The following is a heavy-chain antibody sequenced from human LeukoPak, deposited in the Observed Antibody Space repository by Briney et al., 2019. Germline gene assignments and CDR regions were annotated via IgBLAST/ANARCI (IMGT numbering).Heavy chain of an antibody. D-gene: IGHD3-9*01. J-gene: IGHJ4*02. CDR3: ARLARGERYYDISPLYYNGPPFDF. Sequence: GASVKVSCKASGYSLTGYYLHWLRQAPRQGLEWMGWMHPTSGGANFAQKFQGRVTVTRDTSLNTASLELSSMRSDDTAMYYCARLARGERYYDISPLYYNGPPFDFWGQGTLVTVSS. CDR2: MHPTSGGA. V-gene: IGHV1-2*02. CDR1: GYSLTGYY.